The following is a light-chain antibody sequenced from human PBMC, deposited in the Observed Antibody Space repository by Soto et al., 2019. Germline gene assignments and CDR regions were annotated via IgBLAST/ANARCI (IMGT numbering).Light chain of an antibody. CDR3: SSYTSTSTLV. CDR1: SSDDGGYNY. V-gene: IGLV2-14*01. J-gene: IGLJ1*01. Sequence: QSVLTQPASVSGSPGQSMTISCTGTSSDDGGYNYVSWYQQYPGKAPKLMIYDVSNRPSGVSNRFSASKSGNTASLTISGLQAEDEADYYCSSYTSTSTLVFGTGTKLTVL. CDR2: DVS.